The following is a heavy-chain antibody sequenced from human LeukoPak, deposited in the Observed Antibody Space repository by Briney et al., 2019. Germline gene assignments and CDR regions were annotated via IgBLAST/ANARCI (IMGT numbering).Heavy chain of an antibody. D-gene: IGHD3-10*01. CDR1: GFTFSSYW. V-gene: IGHV3-74*01. CDR2: INSDGSST. CDR3: AKGTGSGSSNWFDP. J-gene: IGHJ5*02. Sequence: PGGSLRLSFAASGFTFSSYWMHWVRQAPGKGLVWVSRINSDGSSTSYADSVKGRFTISRDNAKNTLYLQMNSLRAEDTALYYCAKGTGSGSSNWFDPWGQGTLVTVSS.